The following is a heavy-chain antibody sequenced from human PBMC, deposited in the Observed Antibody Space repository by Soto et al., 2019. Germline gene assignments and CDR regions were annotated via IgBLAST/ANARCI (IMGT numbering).Heavy chain of an antibody. CDR2: INHSGRT. Sequence: QVQLQQWGAGLLKPSETLSLTCAVYVGSFRGYYWSWIRQPPGKGLEWIGEINHSGRTNYSPSLKSRVTMSADTSKNQFSLKLSSVTAADTAVYYCVRGGRGTENGFDIWGQGTMVTVSS. J-gene: IGHJ3*02. V-gene: IGHV4-34*01. D-gene: IGHD3-10*01. CDR3: VRGGRGTENGFDI. CDR1: VGSFRGYY.